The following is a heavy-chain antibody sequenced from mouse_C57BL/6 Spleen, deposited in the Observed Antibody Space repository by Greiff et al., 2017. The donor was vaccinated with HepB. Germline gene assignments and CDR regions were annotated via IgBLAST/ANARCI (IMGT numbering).Heavy chain of an antibody. CDR1: GFSLTSYA. CDR2: IWTGGGT. J-gene: IGHJ3*01. Sequence: VQVVESGPGLVAPSQSLSITCTVSGFSLTSYAISWVRQPPGKGLEWLGVIWTGGGTNYNSALESRLSISKDNSKSQVFLKMNSLQTDDTARYYCARVYYDYDWFAYWGQGTLVTVSA. V-gene: IGHV2-9-1*01. CDR3: ARVYYDYDWFAY. D-gene: IGHD2-4*01.